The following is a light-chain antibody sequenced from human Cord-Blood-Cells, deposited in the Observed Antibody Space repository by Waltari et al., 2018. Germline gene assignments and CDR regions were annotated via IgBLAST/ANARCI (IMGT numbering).Light chain of an antibody. Sequence: QSALTQPASVSGSPGQSITISCTGTNSDVGGYNYVFWYQQRPGKSPKPMLYDVSNLSAVVANRFSCSKSGNTASLTISGLQAENDADYYCSSYTSSSTWVFGGGTKLTVL. CDR1: NSDVGGYNY. V-gene: IGLV2-14*01. CDR2: DVS. J-gene: IGLJ3*02. CDR3: SSYTSSSTWV.